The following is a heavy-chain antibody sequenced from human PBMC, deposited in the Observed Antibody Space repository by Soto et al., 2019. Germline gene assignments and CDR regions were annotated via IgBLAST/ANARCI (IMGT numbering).Heavy chain of an antibody. D-gene: IGHD3-10*01. Sequence: GGSLRLSCAASGFTFSSYGMHWVRQAPGKGLEWVAVISYDGSNKYYADSVKGRFTISRDNSKNTLYLQMNSLRAEDTAVYYCAKNSDSGSYPYYFDYWGQGTLVTVSS. CDR2: ISYDGSNK. V-gene: IGHV3-30*18. J-gene: IGHJ4*02. CDR3: AKNSDSGSYPYYFDY. CDR1: GFTFSSYG.